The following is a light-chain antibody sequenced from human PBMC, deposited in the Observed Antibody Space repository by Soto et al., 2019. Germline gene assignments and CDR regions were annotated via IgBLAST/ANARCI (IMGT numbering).Light chain of an antibody. CDR3: QQYNNWPGT. J-gene: IGKJ1*01. CDR2: GAS. V-gene: IGKV3-15*01. CDR1: QSVSSN. Sequence: EIVMTQSPATLSVSPGERATLSCRASQSVSSNLAWYQQKPGQAPRLLIYGASNRATGIPARFSGSGSGTELTLTISSLQSEDFAVYYCQQYNNWPGTFGQGTKVEIK.